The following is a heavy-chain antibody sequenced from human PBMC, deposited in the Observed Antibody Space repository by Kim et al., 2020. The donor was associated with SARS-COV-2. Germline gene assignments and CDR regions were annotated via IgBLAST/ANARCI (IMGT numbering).Heavy chain of an antibody. V-gene: IGHV1-24*01. CDR1: GYTLTELS. J-gene: IGHJ6*02. CDR2: FDPEDGET. Sequence: ASVKVSCKVSGYTLTELSMHWVRQAPGKGLEWMGGFDPEDGETIYAQKFQGRVTMTEDTSTDTAYMELSSLRSEDTAVYYCATSGYDIGGYYYGMDVWGQGTTVTVSS. D-gene: IGHD5-12*01. CDR3: ATSGYDIGGYYYGMDV.